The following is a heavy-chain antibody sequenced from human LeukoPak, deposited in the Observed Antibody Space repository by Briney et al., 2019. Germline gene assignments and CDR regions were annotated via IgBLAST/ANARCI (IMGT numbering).Heavy chain of an antibody. V-gene: IGHV1-2*02. CDR1: GYTFTSYY. CDR3: AKDLVSTIGDFDY. Sequence: ASVKVSCKASGYTFTSYYMHWVRQAPGQGLEWMGWINPNSGATNYAQRFQGRVTMTRDTSITTAYMELRSLTSDDTAVYYCAKDLVSTIGDFDYWGQGTLVTVSS. CDR2: INPNSGAT. D-gene: IGHD5/OR15-5a*01. J-gene: IGHJ4*02.